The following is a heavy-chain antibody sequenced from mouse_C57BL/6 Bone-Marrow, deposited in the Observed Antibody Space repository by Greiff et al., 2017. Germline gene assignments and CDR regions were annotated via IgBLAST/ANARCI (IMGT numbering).Heavy chain of an antibody. CDR1: GFSFNTYA. CDR3: VRHEGLRRFAY. D-gene: IGHD2-4*01. J-gene: IGHJ3*01. V-gene: IGHV10-1*01. CDR2: IRSKSNNYAT. Sequence: VQLQQSGGGLVQPKGSLKLSCAASGFSFNTYAMNWVRQAPGKGLEWVARIRSKSNNYATYYADSVKDRFTISRDDSESMLYLQMNNLKTEDTAMYYCVRHEGLRRFAYWGQGTLVTVSA.